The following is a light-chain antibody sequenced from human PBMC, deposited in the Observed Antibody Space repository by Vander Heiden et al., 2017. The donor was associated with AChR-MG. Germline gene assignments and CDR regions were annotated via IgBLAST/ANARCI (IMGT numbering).Light chain of an antibody. J-gene: IGLJ1*01. V-gene: IGLV1-44*01. Sequence: QSVLTPPPSASGTPGQRGTISFSGSSSKLGSNGVNWNQQPPGTAPNLLIYSNTQRPSGVPDRFSGSKSGTSASLAISGLQSEDEADYYCAAWDDSLNGYVFGSGTKVTVL. CDR1: SSKLGSNG. CDR2: SNT. CDR3: AAWDDSLNGYV.